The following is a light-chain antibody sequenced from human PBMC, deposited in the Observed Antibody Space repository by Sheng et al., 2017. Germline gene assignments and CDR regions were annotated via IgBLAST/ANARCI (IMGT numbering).Light chain of an antibody. CDR1: QDISNY. J-gene: IGKJ1*01. CDR2: ATS. V-gene: IGKV1-16*01. CDR3: QQYNSYSRSRSRT. Sequence: DIQMTQSPSSLSASVGDRVTITCQASQDISNYLNWYLQKPGKAPKVLIYATSLLESGVPSRFSGSGSGTDFTLTISSLQPDDFATYYCQQYNSYSRSRSRTFGQGTKVEIK.